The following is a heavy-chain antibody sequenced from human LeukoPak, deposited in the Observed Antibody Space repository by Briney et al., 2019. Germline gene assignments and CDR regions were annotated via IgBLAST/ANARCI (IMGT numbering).Heavy chain of an antibody. Sequence: GASVKVSCKASGYTFTSYGISWVRQAPGQGLEWMGWISAYNGNTNYAQKLQGRVTMTTDTSTSTAYMELRRLRSDDTAVYYCARDATAMVMYYYYYYMDVWGKGTTVTISS. CDR3: ARDATAMVMYYYYYYMDV. J-gene: IGHJ6*03. D-gene: IGHD5-18*01. CDR2: ISAYNGNT. V-gene: IGHV1-18*01. CDR1: GYTFTSYG.